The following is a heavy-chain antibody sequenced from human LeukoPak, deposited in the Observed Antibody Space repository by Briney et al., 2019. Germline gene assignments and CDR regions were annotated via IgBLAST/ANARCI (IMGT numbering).Heavy chain of an antibody. CDR1: GGSISSSSW. CDR3: ASHYCSGGSCPRA. D-gene: IGHD2-15*01. J-gene: IGHJ5*02. Sequence: PSETLSLTCAVSGGSISSSSWWSWVRQPPGKGLEWIGEIYHSGSTNYNPSLKSRVTISVDKSKNQFSLKLSSVTAADTAVYYCASHYCSGGSCPRAWGQGTLVTVSS. CDR2: IYHSGST. V-gene: IGHV4-4*02.